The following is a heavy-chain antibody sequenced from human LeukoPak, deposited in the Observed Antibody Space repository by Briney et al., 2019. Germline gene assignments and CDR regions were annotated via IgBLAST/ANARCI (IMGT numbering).Heavy chain of an antibody. D-gene: IGHD3-22*01. CDR3: AYDSSDYPDY. J-gene: IGHJ4*02. CDR1: GGSFSGYY. CDR2: INHSGST. V-gene: IGHV4-34*01. Sequence: SETLSLTCAVYGGSFSGYYWSWIRQPPGKGLEWIGEINHSGSTNYNPSLKSRVTISVDTSKNQFSLKVSSVTAADTAVYYCAYDSSDYPDYWGQGTLVTVSS.